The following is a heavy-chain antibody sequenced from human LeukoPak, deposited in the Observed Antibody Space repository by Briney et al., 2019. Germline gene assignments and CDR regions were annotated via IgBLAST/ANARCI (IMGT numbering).Heavy chain of an antibody. CDR2: ISYSGST. J-gene: IGHJ4*02. D-gene: IGHD6-19*01. V-gene: IGHV4-59*12. CDR3: ARGWGSGWYGYYFDY. CDR1: GGSISSYY. Sequence: SETLSLTCTVSGGSISSYYWSWIRQPPGKGLEWIAYISYSGSTNYNPSLKSRVTISVDTSKNQFSLKLSSVTAADTAVYYCARGWGSGWYGYYFDYWGQGTLVTVSS.